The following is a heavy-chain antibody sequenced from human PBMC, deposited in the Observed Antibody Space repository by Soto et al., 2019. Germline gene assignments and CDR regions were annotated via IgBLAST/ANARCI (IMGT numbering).Heavy chain of an antibody. CDR2: IYYSGST. J-gene: IGHJ6*04. Sequence: PSETLSLTCTVSGGSISSYYWSWIRQPPGKGLEWIGYIYYSGSTNYNPSLKSRVTISVDTSKNQFSLKLSSVTAADTAVYYCGRQRSGYVGGMDVWGKGTLVTVSS. CDR1: GGSISSYY. V-gene: IGHV4-59*08. CDR3: GRQRSGYVGGMDV. D-gene: IGHD5-12*01.